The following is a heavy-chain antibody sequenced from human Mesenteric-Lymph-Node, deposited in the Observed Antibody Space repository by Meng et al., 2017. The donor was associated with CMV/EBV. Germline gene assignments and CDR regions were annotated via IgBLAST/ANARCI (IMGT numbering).Heavy chain of an antibody. J-gene: IGHJ3*01. V-gene: IGHV4-39*07. Sequence: SETLSLTCTVSGDSISSRGYYWGWVRQPPGKGLEWIGSMYYSGTAYYNPSVKSRVTISVDTSKNQFSLRLSSVTAADTAVYFCAREKYLRFAEVPPNAFDLWGQGTMVTVSS. D-gene: IGHD3-16*01. CDR3: AREKYLRFAEVPPNAFDL. CDR2: MYYSGTA. CDR1: GDSISSRGYY.